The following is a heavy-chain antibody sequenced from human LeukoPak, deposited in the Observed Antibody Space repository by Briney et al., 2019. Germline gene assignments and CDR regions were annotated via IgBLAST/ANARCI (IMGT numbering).Heavy chain of an antibody. V-gene: IGHV1-46*01. J-gene: IGHJ4*02. D-gene: IGHD1-26*01. CDR2: INPSGGST. Sequence: ASVKVSCKASGYTFTSYYMHWVRQAPGQGLEWMGIINPSGGSTSYAQKFQGRVTMTRDMSTSTVYMELSSLRSEDTAVYYCARGIAPWGYSGSYSPYYFDYWGQGTLVTVSS. CDR1: GYTFTSYY. CDR3: ARGIAPWGYSGSYSPYYFDY.